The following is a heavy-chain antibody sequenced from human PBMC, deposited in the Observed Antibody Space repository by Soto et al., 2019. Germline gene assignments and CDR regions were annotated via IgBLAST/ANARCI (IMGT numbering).Heavy chain of an antibody. D-gene: IGHD2-8*01. J-gene: IGHJ6*02. CDR1: GYSFTDYH. CDR3: ARGDSTDCSNGVCSFFYNHDMDV. V-gene: IGHV1-2*04. Sequence: GASVKVSCKASGYSFTDYHIHWVRQAPGQGLEWLGRINPKSGGTSTAQKFQGWVTMTTDTSISTASMERTRLTSDDTAIYYCARGDSTDCSNGVCSFFYNHDMDVWGQGTTVTVSS. CDR2: INPKSGGT.